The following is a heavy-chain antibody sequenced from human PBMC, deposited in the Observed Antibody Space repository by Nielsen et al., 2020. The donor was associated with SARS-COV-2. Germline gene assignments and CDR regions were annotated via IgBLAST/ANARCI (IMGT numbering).Heavy chain of an antibody. Sequence: SLKISCAASGFTFDDYAMHWVRQAPGKGLEWVSGISWNSGSIGYADSVKGRFTISRDNAKNSLYLQMNSLRAEDTALYYCAKDLIESGSGWYGEDYWGQGTLVTVPS. CDR1: GFTFDDYA. CDR2: ISWNSGSI. V-gene: IGHV3-9*01. J-gene: IGHJ4*02. D-gene: IGHD6-19*01. CDR3: AKDLIESGSGWYGEDY.